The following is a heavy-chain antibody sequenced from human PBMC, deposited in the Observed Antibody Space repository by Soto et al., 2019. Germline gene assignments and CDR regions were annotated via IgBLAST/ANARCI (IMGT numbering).Heavy chain of an antibody. J-gene: IGHJ6*02. CDR2: INHSGST. D-gene: IGHD1-26*01. CDR1: GGSFSCYY. Sequence: SETLSLTCAVYGGSFSCYYWSWIRQPPGKGLEWIGEINHSGSTNYNPSLKSRATISVDTSKNQFSLKLSSVTAADTAVYYCARAAPVGTPRTFYYYYYGMDVWGQGTTVTVSS. V-gene: IGHV4-34*01. CDR3: ARAAPVGTPRTFYYYYYGMDV.